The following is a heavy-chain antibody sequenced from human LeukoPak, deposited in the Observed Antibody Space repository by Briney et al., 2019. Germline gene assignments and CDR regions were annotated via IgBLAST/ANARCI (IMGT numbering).Heavy chain of an antibody. Sequence: GGSLRLSCAASGFTFSSYSMNWVRQAPGKGLEWVSAISGSGGSTYYADSVKGRFTISRDNSKNTLYLQMNSLRAEDTAVYYCSASFGGGLYYFDYWGQGTLVTVSS. D-gene: IGHD3-16*01. J-gene: IGHJ4*02. CDR2: ISGSGGST. CDR1: GFTFSSYS. CDR3: SASFGGGLYYFDY. V-gene: IGHV3-23*01.